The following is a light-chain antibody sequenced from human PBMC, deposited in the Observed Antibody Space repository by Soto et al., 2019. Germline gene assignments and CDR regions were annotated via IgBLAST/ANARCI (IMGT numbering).Light chain of an antibody. CDR1: SSDVGGYNL. J-gene: IGLJ1*01. Sequence: QSALTQPASVSGSPGQSITISCTGTSSDVGGYNLVSWYQQHPGKAPKFMIYEGSKRPSGVSHRFSGSKSGNTASLTISGLQAEDEADYYCCSYAGGTYVFGTGTKLTVL. CDR2: EGS. V-gene: IGLV2-23*01. CDR3: CSYAGGTYV.